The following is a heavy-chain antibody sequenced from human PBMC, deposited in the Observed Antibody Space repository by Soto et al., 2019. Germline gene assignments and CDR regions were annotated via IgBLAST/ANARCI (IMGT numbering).Heavy chain of an antibody. CDR1: GFTFSRSA. V-gene: IGHV3-23*01. J-gene: IGHJ4*02. CDR3: AKVTGYGSVDY. D-gene: IGHD7-27*01. CDR2: ISASGATT. Sequence: VQLLESGGGLVQPGGSLRLSCAASGFTFSRSAMKWVRQAPGKGLEWVSTISASGATTYYADSVKGRFTISRDNSNNTLFLRMNSLRAEDTALYYCAKVTGYGSVDYWGQGILVTVSS.